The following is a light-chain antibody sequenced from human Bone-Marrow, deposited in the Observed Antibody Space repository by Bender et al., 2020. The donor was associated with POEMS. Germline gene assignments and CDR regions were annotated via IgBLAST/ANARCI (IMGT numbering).Light chain of an antibody. Sequence: QSALTQPASVSGSPGQSITISCTGTSSDVGGYNHVSWYRQHPGKVPKLLTYDVTNRPSGVSDHFSGSKSGNTASLTIFGLQAEDEADYYCSSYAGSSIWVFGGGTKLTVL. CDR3: SSYAGSSIWV. V-gene: IGLV2-14*01. CDR1: SSDVGGYNH. J-gene: IGLJ3*02. CDR2: DVT.